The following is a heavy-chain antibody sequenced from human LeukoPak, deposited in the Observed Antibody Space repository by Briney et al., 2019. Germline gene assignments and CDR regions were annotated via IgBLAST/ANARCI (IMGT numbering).Heavy chain of an antibody. Sequence: SETLSLTCTVFGYSITTGYYWGWIRQPPGKGLEWIGSIYHSGSTFYNPSLKSRVTISVDTSKNQFSLKLSSVTAADTAIYYCARDQDWYGSGSYGPDHWGQGTQVTVFS. V-gene: IGHV4-38-2*02. CDR1: GYSITTGYY. J-gene: IGHJ4*02. CDR2: IYHSGST. D-gene: IGHD3-10*01. CDR3: ARDQDWYGSGSYGPDH.